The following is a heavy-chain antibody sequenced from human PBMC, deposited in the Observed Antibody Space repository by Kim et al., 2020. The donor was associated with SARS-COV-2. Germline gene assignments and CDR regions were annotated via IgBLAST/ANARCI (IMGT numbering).Heavy chain of an antibody. D-gene: IGHD3-3*01. J-gene: IGHJ3*02. CDR3: ARAGATIFGVVSAFDI. Sequence: SLKSRVTISVETSKTQFSRKLSSVTAADTAVYYCARAGATIFGVVSAFDIWGQGTMVTVSS. V-gene: IGHV4-31*02.